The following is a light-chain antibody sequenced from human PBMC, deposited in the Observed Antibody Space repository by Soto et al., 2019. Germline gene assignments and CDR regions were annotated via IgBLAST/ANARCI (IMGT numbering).Light chain of an antibody. CDR1: QSISTY. V-gene: IGKV1-39*01. CDR2: GAS. J-gene: IGKJ1*01. Sequence: DLEMTQSPSSLSASVGDRVTITWRASQSISTYLNWYQKKPGKAPKSLIYGASTLQSGVPSRFSGSGSGTDFTLTISSLQPEDFATYFCHQKYRLPRTFGQGTKVEMK. CDR3: HQKYRLPRT.